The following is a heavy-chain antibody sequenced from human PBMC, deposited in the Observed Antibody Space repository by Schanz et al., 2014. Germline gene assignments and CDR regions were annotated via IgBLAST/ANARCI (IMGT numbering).Heavy chain of an antibody. D-gene: IGHD3-10*01. CDR1: GFTFRGYA. J-gene: IGHJ5*01. CDR2: ISGSGGNT. Sequence: EVQLLESGGGLVQPGGSLRLSCAASGFTFRGYAMSWVRQAPGRGLEWVSIISGSGGNTYYADAVRGRFTISRDNSKTTVYLQMNSLRAEDTAVYYCAKQHIVRGVIYLNWFDSWGQGTLVTVSS. V-gene: IGHV3-23*01. CDR3: AKQHIVRGVIYLNWFDS.